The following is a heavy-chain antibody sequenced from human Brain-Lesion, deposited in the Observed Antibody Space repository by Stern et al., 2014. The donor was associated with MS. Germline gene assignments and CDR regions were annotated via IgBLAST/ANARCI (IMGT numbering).Heavy chain of an antibody. CDR2: IYYSGTT. Sequence: VQLVESGPGLVKPSETLSLTCSVSGGSISRSTYYWGWIRQPPGKGLEWIGSIYYSGTTYSNPSLKSRVTIDTSTNHFYLRLTSGTAADTAVYYCARHDGWLPHYWSQGTLVTVSS. V-gene: IGHV4-39*01. CDR1: GGSISRSTYY. CDR3: ARHDGWLPHY. D-gene: IGHD5-12*01. J-gene: IGHJ4*02.